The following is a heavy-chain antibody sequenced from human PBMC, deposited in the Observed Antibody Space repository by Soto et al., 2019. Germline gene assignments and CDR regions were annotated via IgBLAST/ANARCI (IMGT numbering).Heavy chain of an antibody. Sequence: SETLSLTCTVSGGSISSGGYYWSWIRQHPGKGLEWIGYIYHSGSTYYNPSLKSRVTISVDTSKNQFSLKLSSVTAADTAVYYCAGAKKGIAAAENWFDPWGQGTLVTVSS. D-gene: IGHD6-13*01. V-gene: IGHV4-31*03. CDR2: IYHSGST. CDR1: GGSISSGGYY. J-gene: IGHJ5*02. CDR3: AGAKKGIAAAENWFDP.